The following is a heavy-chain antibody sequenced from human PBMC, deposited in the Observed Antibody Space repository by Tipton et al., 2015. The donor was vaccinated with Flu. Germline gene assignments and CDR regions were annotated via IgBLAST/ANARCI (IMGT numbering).Heavy chain of an antibody. J-gene: IGHJ4*02. CDR2: IKQDASEK. CDR1: GFRFNTFW. Sequence: SLRLSCAASGFRFNTFWMNWVRQAPGKGLEWVAIIKQDASEKLYVDSVEGRFTISRDNAKNSLSLQMDSLGVEDTAVYYCAGGTGWLIDYWGQGTLVTVSS. D-gene: IGHD6-19*01. V-gene: IGHV3-7*01. CDR3: AGGTGWLIDY.